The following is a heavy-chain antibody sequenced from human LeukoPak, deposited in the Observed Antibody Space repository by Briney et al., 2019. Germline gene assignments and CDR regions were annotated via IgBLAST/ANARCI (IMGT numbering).Heavy chain of an antibody. V-gene: IGHV3-23*01. J-gene: IGHJ4*02. D-gene: IGHD3-22*01. CDR3: AKGRWLILPFDY. Sequence: AGGSLILSRAASGFTFNTYAMSWVRQTPGKGLEWVSSISGSGGSTYYPDSVKGRFTISRDNSKNTLYLHMSSLRAEDTAVYYCAKGRWLILPFDYWGQGTLVTVSS. CDR2: ISGSGGST. CDR1: GFTFNTYA.